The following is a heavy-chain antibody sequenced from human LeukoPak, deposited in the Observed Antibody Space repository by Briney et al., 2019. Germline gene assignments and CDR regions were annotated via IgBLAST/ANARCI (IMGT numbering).Heavy chain of an antibody. V-gene: IGHV1-69*04. D-gene: IGHD2-2*02. CDR1: GGSFSRNA. J-gene: IGHJ6*02. CDR3: ARIQAVGVPVAIDAYYSYGMDV. CDR2: FIPILGIA. Sequence: SVKVSCKASGGSFSRNAISWVRQAPGQGLEWMGRFIPILGIATYAQKFQGRVTITADRSTSTAHMELSSLRSEDTAVYYCARIQAVGVPVAIDAYYSYGMDVWGQGTAVTVSS.